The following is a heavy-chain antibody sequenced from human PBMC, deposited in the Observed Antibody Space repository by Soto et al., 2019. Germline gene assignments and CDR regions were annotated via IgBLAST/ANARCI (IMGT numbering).Heavy chain of an antibody. J-gene: IGHJ4*02. Sequence: GSLRLSCAASGFTFSYYEMNWVRQAPGKGLEWISYISHSSTTLYYADSVRGRFTISRDNTNNTLFLQMNSLRAEDTAVYYCAIPSGLTVTGPDYWGQGTLVTVSS. CDR1: GFTFSYYE. CDR3: AIPSGLTVTGPDY. CDR2: ISHSSTTL. D-gene: IGHD6-19*01. V-gene: IGHV3-48*03.